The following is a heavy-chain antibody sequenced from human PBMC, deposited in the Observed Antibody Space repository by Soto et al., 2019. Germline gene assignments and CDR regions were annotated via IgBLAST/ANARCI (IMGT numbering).Heavy chain of an antibody. CDR1: GGSISKFY. CDR2: VYATGTT. Sequence: SETLSLTCNVSGGSISKFYWAWIRKTAGNGLEWMGRVYATGTTDYNPSLRSRVAMSVDISKKTFSLRLRSVTGADSGVYYCVRDRSKSLRDWFDPWGQGILVTVPQ. V-gene: IGHV4-4*07. J-gene: IGHJ5*02. CDR3: VRDRSKSLRDWFDP.